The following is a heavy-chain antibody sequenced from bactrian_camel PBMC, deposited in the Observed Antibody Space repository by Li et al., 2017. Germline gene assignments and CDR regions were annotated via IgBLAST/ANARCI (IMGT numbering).Heavy chain of an antibody. CDR3: AAGSSRGVPFRERGYPY. J-gene: IGHJ4*01. D-gene: IGHD5*01. CDR2: TGPSTT. Sequence: VQLVESGGGLVQAGGSLRLSCAASEYPYPDNCVGWLRQAPGKDREGVAATGPSTTKYADSVKGRFTLSKDNDKNIQYLQMNSLKPEDTAMYYCAAGSSRGVPFRERGYPYWGQGTQVTVS. V-gene: IGHV3S53*01. CDR1: EYPYPDNC.